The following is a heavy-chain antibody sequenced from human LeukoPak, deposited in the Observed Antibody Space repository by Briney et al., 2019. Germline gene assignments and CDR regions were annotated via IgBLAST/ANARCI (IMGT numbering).Heavy chain of an antibody. CDR3: AAPAPIAVAGTGY. CDR1: GGSISDYY. D-gene: IGHD6-19*01. J-gene: IGHJ4*02. V-gene: IGHV4-59*08. Sequence: SETLSLTRTVSGGSISDYYWSWIRQPPGKGLEWIGYIYYSGSTNYNPSLKSRVTISVDTSKNQFSLKLSSVTAADTAVYYCAAPAPIAVAGTGYWGQGTLVTVSS. CDR2: IYYSGST.